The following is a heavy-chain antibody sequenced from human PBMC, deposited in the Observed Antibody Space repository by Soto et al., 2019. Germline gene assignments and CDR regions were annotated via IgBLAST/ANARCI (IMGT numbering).Heavy chain of an antibody. J-gene: IGHJ4*02. CDR3: ARTGGLSEY. CDR2: LYWDDDK. V-gene: IGHV2-5*02. D-gene: IGHD3-16*01. CDR1: GFSLSTSAVG. Sequence: QITLKESGPTLVKPTQTLTLTCTFSGFSLSTSAVGVGWIRQPPGKALEWLALLYWDDDKRYSPSLKSRLTITNDTSKNQVVLTMTNMDPVDTATYYCARTGGLSEYWGQGTLVTVSS.